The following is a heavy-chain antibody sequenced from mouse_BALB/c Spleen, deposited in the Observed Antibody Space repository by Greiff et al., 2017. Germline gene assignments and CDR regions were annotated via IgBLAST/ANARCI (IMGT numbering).Heavy chain of an antibody. CDR3: ARGYYDY. Sequence: DVMLVESGGGLVKPGGSLKLSCAASGFTFSSYAMSWVRQTPEKRLEWVASISSGGSTYYPDSVKGRFTISRDNARNILYLQMSSLRSEDTAMYYCARGYYDYWGQGTTLTVSS. V-gene: IGHV5-6-5*01. J-gene: IGHJ2*01. CDR1: GFTFSSYA. CDR2: ISSGGST.